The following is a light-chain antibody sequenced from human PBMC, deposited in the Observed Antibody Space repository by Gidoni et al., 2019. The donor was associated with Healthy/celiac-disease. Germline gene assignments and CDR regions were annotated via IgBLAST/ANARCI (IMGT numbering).Light chain of an antibody. CDR1: QSISSW. CDR2: KAS. Sequence: DLQMTHSPSTLSASVGDRVTITCRASQSISSWLAWYQQKPGKAPKLLIYKASSLESGVPSRFSGSGSGTEFTLTISSLQPDDFATYYCQQYNSYSGFGPGTKVDIK. V-gene: IGKV1-5*03. CDR3: QQYNSYSG. J-gene: IGKJ3*01.